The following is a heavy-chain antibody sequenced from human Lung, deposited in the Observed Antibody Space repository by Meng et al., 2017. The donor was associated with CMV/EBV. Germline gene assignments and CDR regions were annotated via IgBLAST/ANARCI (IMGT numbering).Heavy chain of an antibody. CDR1: GYTFTVYY. V-gene: IGHV1-2*02. CDR3: ERARLSSRSMDF. CDR2: INPNSGGT. D-gene: IGHD2-21*02. J-gene: IGHJ6*02. Sequence: ASVKVSXKASGYTFTVYYLHWLRQAPGQGLEWMGLINPNSGGTTYARKVQGRVTMTRDTSIHTADMELSGLTSDDTAVYYCERARLSSRSMDFWGQGTPVTV.